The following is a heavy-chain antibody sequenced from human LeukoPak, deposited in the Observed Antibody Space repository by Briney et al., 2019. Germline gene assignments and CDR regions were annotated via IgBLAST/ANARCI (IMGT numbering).Heavy chain of an antibody. CDR3: SRGDGYGDNWFDS. D-gene: IGHD5-24*01. CDR2: INPNSGGT. J-gene: IGHJ5*01. Sequence: ASVKVSCKASGYTFTGYYMHWVRQAPGQGLDWMGWINPNSGGTNYAQKFQGRVTMTRDTSISTAYMELSRLRSDDTAVYYCSRGDGYGDNWFDSWGQGTLVTVSS. CDR1: GYTFTGYY. V-gene: IGHV1-2*02.